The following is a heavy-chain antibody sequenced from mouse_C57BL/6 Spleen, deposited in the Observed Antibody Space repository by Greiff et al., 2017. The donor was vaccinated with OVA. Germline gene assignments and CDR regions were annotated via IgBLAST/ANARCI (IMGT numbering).Heavy chain of an antibody. D-gene: IGHD1-1*01. Sequence: QVQLQQPGAELVRPGTSVKLSCTASGYTFTSYWMHWVKQRPGQGLEWIGVIDPSDSYTNYNQKFKGKATLTVDTSSSTAYLQLSSLTSEDSAVYYCAKYGSSYFDYWGQGTTLTVSS. V-gene: IGHV1-59*01. CDR2: IDPSDSYT. CDR3: AKYGSSYFDY. J-gene: IGHJ2*01. CDR1: GYTFTSYW.